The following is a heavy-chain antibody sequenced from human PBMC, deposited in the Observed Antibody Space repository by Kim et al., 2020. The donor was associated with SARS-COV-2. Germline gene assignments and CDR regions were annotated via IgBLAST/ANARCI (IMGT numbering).Heavy chain of an antibody. Sequence: GGSLRLSCAASGFTVSSNYMSWVRQAPGKGLEWVSVIYSGGSTYYADSVKGRFTISRDNSKNTLYLQMNSLRAEDTAVYYCANIAAAGTGRAFDIWGQGTMVTVSS. V-gene: IGHV3-66*02. CDR2: IYSGGST. CDR3: ANIAAAGTGRAFDI. D-gene: IGHD6-13*01. J-gene: IGHJ3*02. CDR1: GFTVSSNY.